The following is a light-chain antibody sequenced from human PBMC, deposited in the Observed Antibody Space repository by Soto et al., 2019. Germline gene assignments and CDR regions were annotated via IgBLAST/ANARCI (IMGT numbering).Light chain of an antibody. CDR1: QTISND. Sequence: EVVMTQSPATVSVSPGEGVTLSCRASQTISNDLAWYQQKPGQAPRLLIYGASTSATGVTARFSGGGSGTEFALTLSSLQSEDFAFYYCQQRYSTPSLTFGGGTKVEIK. CDR3: QQRYSTPSLT. J-gene: IGKJ4*01. V-gene: IGKV3-15*01. CDR2: GAS.